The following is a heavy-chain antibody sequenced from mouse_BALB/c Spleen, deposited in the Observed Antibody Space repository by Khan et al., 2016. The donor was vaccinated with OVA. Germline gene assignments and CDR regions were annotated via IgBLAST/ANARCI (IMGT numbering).Heavy chain of an antibody. J-gene: IGHJ2*01. CDR3: ARGNYYGDYFDY. CDR2: ISYSGVT. D-gene: IGHD1-1*01. V-gene: IGHV3-2*02. Sequence: VQLQESGPGLVKPSQSLSLTCTVTGYSITSGSACSWIRHFPENKLGWMGYISYSGVTSYTPSLKSRITITGDKSNNQFFLQFTSVTTEDTATYYCARGNYYGDYFDYWGQGTTLTVSA. CDR1: GYSITSGSA.